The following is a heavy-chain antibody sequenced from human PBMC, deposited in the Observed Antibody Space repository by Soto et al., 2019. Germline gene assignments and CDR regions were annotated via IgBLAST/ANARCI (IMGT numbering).Heavy chain of an antibody. CDR1: GYTFTNYG. D-gene: IGHD3-10*01. CDR2: ISAYNGNT. J-gene: IGHJ5*02. CDR3: ARGVGSGSYYNQYNWFYP. V-gene: IGHV1-18*01. Sequence: QVQLVQSGAEVKKPGASVKVSCKASGYTFTNYGISWVRQAPGQGLEWMGWISAYNGNTKYAQKLQGRVTMTTDKSTSTAYMELSSLRSDDTAVYYCARGVGSGSYYNQYNWFYPWGQGTLVTVSS.